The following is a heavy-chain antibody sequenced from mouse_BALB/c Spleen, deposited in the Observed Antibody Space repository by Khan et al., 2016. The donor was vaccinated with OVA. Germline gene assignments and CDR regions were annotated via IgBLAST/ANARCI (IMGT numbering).Heavy chain of an antibody. J-gene: IGHJ2*01. CDR1: GFTFRSYA. D-gene: IGHD6-1*01. Sequence: EVELVESGGGLVKPGGSLKLSCAASGFTFRSYAMSWVRQTPETRLEWVASISSGGFTYYPDSVKGRFTISRDNDRDILYLQISSLSSEYTAIYYCTKGLFLYYFDYWGQGTTLTVSS. CDR3: TKGLFLYYFDY. V-gene: IGHV5-6-5*01. CDR2: ISSGGFT.